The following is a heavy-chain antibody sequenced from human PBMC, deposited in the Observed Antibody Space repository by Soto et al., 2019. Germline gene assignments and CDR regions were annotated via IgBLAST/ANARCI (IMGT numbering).Heavy chain of an antibody. CDR2: VFYSGET. CDR3: ARQGRNTKIVLLRHYATDF. CDR1: SGSISSNSYF. Sequence: SEALSLTCSVSSGSISSNSYFWAWIRQPPGKGLEWIGAVFYSGETYYSESLKSRVTMSVDTSKNQFSLKLNSVTAADTAVYYCARQGRNTKIVLLRHYATDFWGQGTPFTVSS. V-gene: IGHV4-39*01. D-gene: IGHD3-22*01. J-gene: IGHJ6*02.